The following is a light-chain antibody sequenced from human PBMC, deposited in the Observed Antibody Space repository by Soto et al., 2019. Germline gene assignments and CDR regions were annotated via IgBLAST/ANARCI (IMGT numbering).Light chain of an antibody. V-gene: IGKV3-15*01. CDR3: QQFSSYPLT. CDR1: QSVAGR. CDR2: DAS. J-gene: IGKJ4*01. Sequence: ELVMTQSPATLSVSPGERATLSCRASQSVAGRLVWYQQRPGQAPRLLIYDASTRATGIPARFSGSGSGTDFTLTISRLEPEDFAVYYCQQFSSYPLTFGGGTNVDIK.